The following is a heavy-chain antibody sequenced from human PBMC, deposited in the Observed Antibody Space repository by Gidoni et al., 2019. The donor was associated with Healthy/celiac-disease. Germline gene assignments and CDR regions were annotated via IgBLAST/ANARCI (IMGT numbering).Heavy chain of an antibody. Sequence: QVQLQESGPGLVTPSQTLSLTSTVSGGSISSGDYYCSWIRQPPGKGLGWIGYIYYSGSTYYNPSLKSRVTISVDTSKNQFSLKLSSGTAADTAVYYCARGNYDYVWGSYRSSGWFDPWGQGTLVTVSS. J-gene: IGHJ5*02. CDR2: IYYSGST. D-gene: IGHD3-16*02. CDR3: ARGNYDYVWGSYRSSGWFDP. CDR1: GGSISSGDYY. V-gene: IGHV4-30-4*01.